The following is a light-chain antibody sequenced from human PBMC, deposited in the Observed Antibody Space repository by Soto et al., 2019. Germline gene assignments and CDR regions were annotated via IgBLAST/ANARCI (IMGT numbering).Light chain of an antibody. CDR3: QHYSSYSEA. CDR2: KAS. J-gene: IGKJ1*01. Sequence: DIQMTQSPSTLSGSVGDRVTITCRASQTISSWLAWYQQKPVEAPKLLIYKASTLKSGVPSRFSGSGSGTELSLTISSLQPDDFATYYCQHYSSYSEAFGEGTKVEL. CDR1: QTISSW. V-gene: IGKV1-5*03.